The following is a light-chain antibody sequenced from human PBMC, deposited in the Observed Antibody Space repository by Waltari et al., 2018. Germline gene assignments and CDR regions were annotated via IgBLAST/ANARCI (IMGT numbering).Light chain of an antibody. Sequence: DIQMTQSPSTLSASVGDRVTITCRASQTISSWLAWYQQKPGKAPQLLISKASSLESGVPSRFSGSGSGTEFTLNIRSLLPDDFATYYCQQYKSFSPSFGGGTKVEI. J-gene: IGKJ4*02. CDR3: QQYKSFSPS. CDR2: KAS. V-gene: IGKV1-5*03. CDR1: QTISSW.